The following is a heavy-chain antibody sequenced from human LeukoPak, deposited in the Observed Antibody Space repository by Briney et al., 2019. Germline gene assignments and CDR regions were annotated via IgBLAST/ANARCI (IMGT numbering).Heavy chain of an antibody. J-gene: IGHJ4*02. CDR2: ISYDGSKK. D-gene: IGHD3-10*01. CDR3: AKSTSMVRGVIGPKTHFDY. CDR1: GFTFSSYG. Sequence: GGSLRLSCAASGFTFSSYGMHWVRQAPGKGLEWVAVISYDGSKKYYVDSVKGRFTISGDNSKNTLYLQMNSLRAEDTAVYYCAKSTSMVRGVIGPKTHFDYWGQGTLVTVSS. V-gene: IGHV3-30*18.